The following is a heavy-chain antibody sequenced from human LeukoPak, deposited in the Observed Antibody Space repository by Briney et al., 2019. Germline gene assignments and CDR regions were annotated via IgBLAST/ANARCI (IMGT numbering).Heavy chain of an antibody. J-gene: IGHJ4*02. V-gene: IGHV3-66*01. CDR3: ASGEWELPDVDY. CDR2: IYSGGST. Sequence: GGSLRLSCAASGFTVSSNYMSWVRQAPGKGLEWVSVIYSGGSTYYADSVKGRFTISRDNSKNTLYLQMNSLRAEDTAVYYCASGEWELPDVDYWGQGTLVTVSS. D-gene: IGHD1-26*01. CDR1: GFTVSSNY.